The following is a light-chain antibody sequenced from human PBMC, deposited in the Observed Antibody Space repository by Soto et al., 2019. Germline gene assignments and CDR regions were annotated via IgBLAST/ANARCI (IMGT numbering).Light chain of an antibody. V-gene: IGKV1-27*01. Sequence: DILMTQSPSSLSASLGDRVTITCRASQGIGIYLAWFQQRPGKVPKLLIYAASALQSGVPSRFSGSGSETDFTLTISSLQPEDVATYYCQKYNSGPLTFGAGTRVEI. J-gene: IGKJ4*01. CDR3: QKYNSGPLT. CDR2: AAS. CDR1: QGIGIY.